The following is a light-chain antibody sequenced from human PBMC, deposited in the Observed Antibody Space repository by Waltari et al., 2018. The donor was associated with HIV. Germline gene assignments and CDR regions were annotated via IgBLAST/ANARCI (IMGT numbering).Light chain of an antibody. CDR2: KTS. CDR1: QSLDGW. Sequence: DIQMTQSPSTLSAYVGETVTITCRASQSLDGWLAWYQQKSGKAPKLLIYKTSTLHSGVPSRFSGSGDWTEFTLTISSLQPDDIATYHCQHYNGYPISFGGGTTVEI. CDR3: QHYNGYPIS. V-gene: IGKV1-5*03. J-gene: IGKJ4*01.